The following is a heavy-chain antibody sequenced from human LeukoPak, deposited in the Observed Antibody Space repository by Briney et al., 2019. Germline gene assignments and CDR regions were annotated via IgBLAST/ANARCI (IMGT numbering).Heavy chain of an antibody. Sequence: GGSLRLSCAASGFTFSRFWMSWVRQAPGRGLEWVANINQDGRVIYYVDSVKGRFAVSRDNTKSALSLQMNSLRVADTAVYFCARVHSSTWSPHFDNWGQGMLVTVSS. V-gene: IGHV3-7*05. CDR2: INQDGRVI. CDR3: ARVHSSTWSPHFDN. J-gene: IGHJ4*02. D-gene: IGHD6-13*01. CDR1: GFTFSRFW.